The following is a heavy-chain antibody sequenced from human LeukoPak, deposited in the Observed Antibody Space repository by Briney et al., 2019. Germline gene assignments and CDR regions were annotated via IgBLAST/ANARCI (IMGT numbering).Heavy chain of an antibody. CDR3: ARQFTIFGVVTHL. CDR2: IYHSGNT. CDR1: GYSIGSGYY. J-gene: IGHJ4*02. D-gene: IGHD3-3*01. Sequence: PSETLSLTCAVSGYSIGSGYYWGWIRQPPGQGLQWIGSIYHSGNTYYNPSLKSRVTISLDTSKNQFSLKLSSVTAADTAVYYCARQFTIFGVVTHLWGQGTLVIVSS. V-gene: IGHV4-38-2*01.